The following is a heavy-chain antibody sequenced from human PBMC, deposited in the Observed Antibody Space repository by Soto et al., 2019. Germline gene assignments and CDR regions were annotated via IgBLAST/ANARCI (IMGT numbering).Heavy chain of an antibody. CDR3: AREGIGGTREYIEEYYYYYGMDV. J-gene: IGHJ6*02. CDR2: IWYDGSNK. D-gene: IGHD3-10*01. CDR1: GFTFSSYG. Sequence: GGSLRLSCAASGFTFSSYGMHWVRQAPGKGLEWVAVIWYDGSNKYYADSVKGRFTISRDNSKNTLYLQMNSLRAEDTAVYYCAREGIGGTREYIEEYYYYYGMDVWGQGTTVTVSS. V-gene: IGHV3-33*01.